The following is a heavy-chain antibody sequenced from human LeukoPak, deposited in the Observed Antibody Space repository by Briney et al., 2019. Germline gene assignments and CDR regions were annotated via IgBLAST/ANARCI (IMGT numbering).Heavy chain of an antibody. Sequence: ASVKVSCKASGYTFTSYGISWVRQAPGQGLEWMGWISAYNGNTNYAQKLQGRVTMTTDTSTSTAYMELRSLRSDDTAVYYCARVPASGVVVPAAMRFAFDYWGQGTLVIVSS. CDR2: ISAYNGNT. CDR3: ARVPASGVVVPAAMRFAFDY. V-gene: IGHV1-18*01. J-gene: IGHJ4*02. CDR1: GYTFTSYG. D-gene: IGHD2-2*01.